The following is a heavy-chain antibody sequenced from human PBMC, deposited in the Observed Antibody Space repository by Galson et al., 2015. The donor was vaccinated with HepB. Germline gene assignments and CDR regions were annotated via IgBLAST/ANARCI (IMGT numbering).Heavy chain of an antibody. CDR2: ITRSAKSA. D-gene: IGHD4-17*01. V-gene: IGHV3-74*01. CDR1: EFTFSIYR. Sequence: SLRLSCAASEFTFSIYRMHWVRQAPGKGLVWVSHITRSAKSATYADSVKGRFTISRDNDKNTLYLQMNSLRAEDTAVYYCTRDRLFPWDYGDYWGGMDVWGRGTTVIVSS. CDR3: TRDRLFPWDYGDYWGGMDV. J-gene: IGHJ6*02.